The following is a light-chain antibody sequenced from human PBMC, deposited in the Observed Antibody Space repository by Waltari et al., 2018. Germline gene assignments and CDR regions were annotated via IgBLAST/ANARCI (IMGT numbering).Light chain of an antibody. CDR3: HQHYTTPWA. CDR1: QSVLYTDNNQNS. J-gene: IGKJ1*01. CDR2: WAS. V-gene: IGKV4-1*01. Sequence: DIVMTQSPDSLAVSLGERATINCKSIQSVLYTDNNQNSVTWYQQKPGQSPQLLIYWASTRGSWVPDRFVGSGSGTDLTLTIGSLKAEDAAVYCCHQHYTTPWAFGRAT.